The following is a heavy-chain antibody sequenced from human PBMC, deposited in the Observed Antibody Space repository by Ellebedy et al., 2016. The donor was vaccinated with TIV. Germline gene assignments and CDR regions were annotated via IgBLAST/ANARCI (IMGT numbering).Heavy chain of an antibody. CDR1: GFTFSSYG. V-gene: IGHV3-33*08. Sequence: PGGSLRLSCAASGFTFSSYGMHWVRQAPGKGLEWVAVIWYDGSNKYYADSVKGRFTISRDNSKNTLYLQMNSLRAEDTAVYYCARDLSSWRWLQYYYYYYGMDVWGQGTTVTVSS. CDR3: ARDLSSWRWLQYYYYYYGMDV. D-gene: IGHD5-24*01. J-gene: IGHJ6*02. CDR2: IWYDGSNK.